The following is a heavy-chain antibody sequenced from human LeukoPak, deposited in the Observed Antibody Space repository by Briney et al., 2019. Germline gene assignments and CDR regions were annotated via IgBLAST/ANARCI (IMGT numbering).Heavy chain of an antibody. V-gene: IGHV1-69*05. CDR2: ITPIFGTA. Sequence: SVKVSCKASGGTFSSYAISWVQQAPGQGLEWMGGITPIFGTANYAQKFQGRVTITTDESTSTAYMELSSLRSEDTAVYYCAREGYCSGGSCYDYWGQGTLVTVSS. D-gene: IGHD2-15*01. J-gene: IGHJ4*02. CDR1: GGTFSSYA. CDR3: AREGYCSGGSCYDY.